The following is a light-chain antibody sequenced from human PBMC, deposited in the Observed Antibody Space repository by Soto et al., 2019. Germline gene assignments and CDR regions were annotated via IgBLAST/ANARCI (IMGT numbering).Light chain of an antibody. J-gene: IGKJ1*01. Sequence: DIVMTQSPDSLAVSLGERATINCKSSQSVLYTSNNKNYLAWYQKKPGQPPKLLIYWASTRESGVPDRFSGSGSGADFTLTISSLQAEDVAVYYCQQYYTPPWTFGQGTKVEIK. V-gene: IGKV4-1*01. CDR1: QSVLYTSNNKNY. CDR2: WAS. CDR3: QQYYTPPWT.